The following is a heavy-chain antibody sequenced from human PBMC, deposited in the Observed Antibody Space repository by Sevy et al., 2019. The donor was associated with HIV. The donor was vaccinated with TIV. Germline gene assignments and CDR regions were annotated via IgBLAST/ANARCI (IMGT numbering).Heavy chain of an antibody. CDR1: GFTFSSYA. CDR2: ISYDGSNK. D-gene: IGHD6-19*01. J-gene: IGHJ4*02. Sequence: GGSLRLSCAASGFTFSSYAMHWVRQAPGKGLEWVAVISYDGSNKYYADSVKGRFTISRDNSKNTLYLQMNSLRAEDTAVYYCARGRGYSSGLYFDYWGQGTLVTVSS. V-gene: IGHV3-30-3*01. CDR3: ARGRGYSSGLYFDY.